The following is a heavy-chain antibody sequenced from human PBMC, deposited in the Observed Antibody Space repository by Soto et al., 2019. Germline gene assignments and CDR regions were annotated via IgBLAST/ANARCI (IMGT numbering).Heavy chain of an antibody. CDR1: GYSFTSYW. J-gene: IGHJ5*02. V-gene: IGHV5-51*01. Sequence: PGESLKISCKGSGYSFTSYWIGWVRQMPGKGLEWMGIIYPGDSDTRYSPSFQGQVTISADKSISTAYLQWSSLKASDTAMYYCARRPRGFWSGSNKYTPNNWFDPWGQGTLVTVSS. D-gene: IGHD3-3*01. CDR2: IYPGDSDT. CDR3: ARRPRGFWSGSNKYTPNNWFDP.